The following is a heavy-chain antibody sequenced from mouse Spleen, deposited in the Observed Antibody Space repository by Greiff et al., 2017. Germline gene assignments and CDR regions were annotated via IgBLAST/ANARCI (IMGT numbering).Heavy chain of an antibody. CDR2: IDPSDSYT. D-gene: IGHD1-1*01. J-gene: IGHJ2*01. Sequence: QVQLQQPGAELVKPGASVKLSCKASVYTFTSYWMQWVKQRPGQGLEWIGEIDPSDSYTNYNQKFKGKATLTVDTSSSTAYMQLSSLTSEDSAVYYCASQEGSSPYYFDYWGQGTTLTVSS. CDR3: ASQEGSSPYYFDY. CDR1: VYTFTSYW. V-gene: IGHV1-50*01.